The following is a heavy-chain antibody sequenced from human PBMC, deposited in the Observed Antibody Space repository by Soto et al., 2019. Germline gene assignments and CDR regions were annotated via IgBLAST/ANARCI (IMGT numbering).Heavy chain of an antibody. V-gene: IGHV3-72*01. Sequence: EVQLVESGGDLVQPGGSLRLSCAASGFTFSDHFMDWVRQAPGKGLEWVGRTKNKANNYTTEYAASVKGRCTISRDDSKTVVYLQMDTRKIEDAAGYYCGLWLEGRGIWGQGTMVTVSS. D-gene: IGHD5-18*01. CDR2: TKNKANNYTT. CDR1: GFTFSDHF. CDR3: GLWLEGRGI. J-gene: IGHJ3*02.